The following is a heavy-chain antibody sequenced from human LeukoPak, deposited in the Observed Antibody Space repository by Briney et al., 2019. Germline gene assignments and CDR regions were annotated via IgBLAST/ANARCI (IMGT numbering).Heavy chain of an antibody. CDR1: GFTFSSYA. CDR2: ISYDGSNK. J-gene: IGHJ3*02. CDR3: ARDPAEEYQLLLNDAFDI. V-gene: IGHV3-30-3*01. D-gene: IGHD2-2*01. Sequence: GGSLRLSCAASGFTFSSYAMHWVRQAPGKGLEWVAVISYDGSNKYYADSVKGRFTISRDNSKNTLYLQTNSLRAEDTAVYYCARDPAEEYQLLLNDAFDIWGQGTMVTVSS.